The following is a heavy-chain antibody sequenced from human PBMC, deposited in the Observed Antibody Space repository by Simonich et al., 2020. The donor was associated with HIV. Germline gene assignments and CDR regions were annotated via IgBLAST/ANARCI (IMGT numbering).Heavy chain of an antibody. J-gene: IGHJ4*02. D-gene: IGHD6-19*01. Sequence: QVQLVQSGAEVKKPGASVKVSCKASGYTFTGYYMHWVRQAPGQGLEWMGRINPNSGGTNYAQKVQGRVTMTRDTSSSTAYMERSRLRSDDTAVYYCARAYSSGFTFDYWGQGTLVTVSS. CDR1: GYTFTGYY. CDR3: ARAYSSGFTFDY. CDR2: INPNSGGT. V-gene: IGHV1-2*06.